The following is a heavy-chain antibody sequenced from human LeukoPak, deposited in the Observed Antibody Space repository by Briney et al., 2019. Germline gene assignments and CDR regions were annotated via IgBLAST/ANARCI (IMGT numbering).Heavy chain of an antibody. CDR2: INPSGGST. V-gene: IGHV1-46*01. Sequence: ASVKVSCKASGYTFTSYYMHWVRQAPGQGLEWMGIINPSGGSTSYAQKFQGRVTMTRDTSTSTVYMELSSLRSEDTAVYYYAREGGWFGELLYNYYYYGMDVWGQGTTVTVSS. D-gene: IGHD3-10*01. J-gene: IGHJ6*02. CDR1: GYTFTSYY. CDR3: AREGGWFGELLYNYYYYGMDV.